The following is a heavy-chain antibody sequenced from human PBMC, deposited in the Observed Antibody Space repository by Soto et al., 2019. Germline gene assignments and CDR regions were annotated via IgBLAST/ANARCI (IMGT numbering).Heavy chain of an antibody. J-gene: IGHJ4*01. CDR1: GFIFEVYW. D-gene: IGHD2-2*01. CDR2: ISDDDART. V-gene: IGHV3-74*01. CDR3: TGGSRASRSGSGAV. Sequence: PGGSLRLSCVASGFIFEVYWMHWVRQVPGKGLEWVSGISDDDARTDYADSVRGRFTISRDNANNALYLQMHALRGEDTAVYFCTGGSRASRSGSGAVWGRGALVTVSS.